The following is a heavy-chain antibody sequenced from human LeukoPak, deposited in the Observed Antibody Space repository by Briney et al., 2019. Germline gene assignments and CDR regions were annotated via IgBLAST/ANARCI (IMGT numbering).Heavy chain of an antibody. D-gene: IGHD6-13*01. CDR2: ISGSGGST. J-gene: IGHJ5*02. V-gene: IGHV3-23*01. Sequence: HPGGSLRLSCAASGFSCSTYSMNWVRQTPGKGLEWVSAISGSGGSTYYADSLKGRFTISRDNSKNTLYLQMNSLRAEDTAVYYCAHPTEYSSSWYGNWFDPWGQGTLVTVSS. CDR1: GFSCSTYS. CDR3: AHPTEYSSSWYGNWFDP.